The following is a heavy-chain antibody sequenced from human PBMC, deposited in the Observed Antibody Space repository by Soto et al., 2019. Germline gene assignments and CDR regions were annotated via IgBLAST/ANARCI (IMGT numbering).Heavy chain of an antibody. CDR2: ISAHNGNT. V-gene: IGHV1-18*01. Sequence: ASVKVSCKASGYSFTSYVIIWVRQAPRQGLEWMGWISAHNGNTNHAQQLQGRVTMTTETRTSTAYMELRSLRSDDTAVYSCASVLGAAVGPGGYYGMDVWGQGTTVTVSS. J-gene: IGHJ6*02. CDR3: ASVLGAAVGPGGYYGMDV. D-gene: IGHD6-13*01. CDR1: GYSFTSYV.